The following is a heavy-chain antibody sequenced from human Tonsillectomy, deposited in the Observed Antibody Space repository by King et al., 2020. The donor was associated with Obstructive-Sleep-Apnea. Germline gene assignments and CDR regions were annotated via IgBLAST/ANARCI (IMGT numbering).Heavy chain of an antibody. D-gene: IGHD3-10*01. CDR2: ISWSGDRV. CDR3: AKDHGEYFGVGAFDI. CDR1: RFTFDDCA. Sequence: VQLVESGGGFVLPGRSLRLSCAASRFTFDDCAMHWVRQVPGKGLEWVSSISWSGDRVAYADSVKGRFTISRDNAKNSLFLQMNSLRREDTAFYYCAKDHGEYFGVGAFDIWGQGTLVTVSS. V-gene: IGHV3-9*01. J-gene: IGHJ3*02.